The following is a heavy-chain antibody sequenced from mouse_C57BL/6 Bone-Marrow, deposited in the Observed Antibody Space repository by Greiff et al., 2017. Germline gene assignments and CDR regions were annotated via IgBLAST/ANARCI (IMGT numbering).Heavy chain of an antibody. V-gene: IGHV2-6-1*01. CDR3: ARHSLYGNYVYWYFDV. D-gene: IGHD2-1*01. J-gene: IGHJ1*03. CDR2: IWSDGST. Sequence: VKLMESGPGLVAPSQSLSITCTVSGFSLTSYGVHWVRQPPGKGLEWLVVIWSDGSTTYNSALKSRLSISKDNSKSQVFLKMNSLQTDDTAMYYCARHSLYGNYVYWYFDVWGTGTTVTVSS. CDR1: GFSLTSYG.